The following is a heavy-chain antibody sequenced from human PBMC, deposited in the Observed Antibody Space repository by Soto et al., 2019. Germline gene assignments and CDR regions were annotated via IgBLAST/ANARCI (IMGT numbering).Heavy chain of an antibody. CDR3: VRDLDGSGSDYTAY. Sequence: QVQLVQSGAEVKKPGASVKVSCKASGYVFISYGISWVRQAPGQGLEWMGWISRHNGHTSYAQKFQGRVTMTTDASTSTAYMELRSLRSDDTAVYYCVRDLDGSGSDYTAYWGQGTLVIVSS. V-gene: IGHV1-18*01. CDR2: ISRHNGHT. CDR1: GYVFISYG. J-gene: IGHJ4*02. D-gene: IGHD3-10*01.